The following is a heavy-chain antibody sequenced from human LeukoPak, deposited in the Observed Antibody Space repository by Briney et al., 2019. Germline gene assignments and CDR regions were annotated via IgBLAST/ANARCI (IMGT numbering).Heavy chain of an antibody. Sequence: GASVKVSCKASGYTFTSYGISWVRRAPGQGLEWMGWISAYNGNTNYAQKLQGRVTMTTDTSTSTAYMELRSLRSDDTAVYYCAREFGTTFGSLGFDPWGQGTLVTVSS. CDR1: GYTFTSYG. J-gene: IGHJ5*02. CDR3: AREFGTTFGSLGFDP. D-gene: IGHD3-10*02. CDR2: ISAYNGNT. V-gene: IGHV1-18*01.